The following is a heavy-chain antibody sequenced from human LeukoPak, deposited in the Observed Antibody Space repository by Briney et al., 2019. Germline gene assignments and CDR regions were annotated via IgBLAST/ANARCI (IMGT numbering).Heavy chain of an antibody. J-gene: IGHJ4*02. CDR1: GGSISSSNYY. D-gene: IGHD3-22*01. V-gene: IGHV4-39*07. CDR3: ASGYDSSAPFRL. CDR2: IYYSGIT. Sequence: SETLSLTCTVSGGSISSSNYYWGWIRQPPGKGLEWIGSIYYSGITYYNPSLTSRLTISLDTSKNQFSLRLTSVTAADTAVYFCASGYDSSAPFRLWGQGTLVTVSS.